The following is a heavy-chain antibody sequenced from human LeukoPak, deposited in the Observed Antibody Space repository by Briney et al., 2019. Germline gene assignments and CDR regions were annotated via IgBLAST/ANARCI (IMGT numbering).Heavy chain of an antibody. CDR3: ATQRGTDYYDSSGYFDAFDI. Sequence: PGGSLRLSCAASGFTFSSYEMNWVRQAPGKGLEWVSYISSSGSTIYYADPVKGRFTISRDNAKNSLYLQMNSLRAEDTAVYYCATQRGTDYYDSSGYFDAFDIWGQGTMVTVSS. CDR2: ISSSGSTI. V-gene: IGHV3-48*03. D-gene: IGHD3-22*01. CDR1: GFTFSSYE. J-gene: IGHJ3*02.